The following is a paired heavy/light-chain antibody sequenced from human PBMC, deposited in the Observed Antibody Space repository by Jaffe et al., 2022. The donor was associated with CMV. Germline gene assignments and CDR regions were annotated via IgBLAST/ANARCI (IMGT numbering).Heavy chain of an antibody. Sequence: QVQLVESGGGLVKPGGSLRLSCAASGFTFSDYYMSWIRQAPGKGLEWVSYISSSGSTIYYADSVKGRFTISRDNAKNSLYLQMNSLRAEDTAVYYCARARSPYYYYGMDVWGQGTTVTVSS. CDR3: ARARSPYYYYGMDV. J-gene: IGHJ6*02. CDR1: GFTFSDYY. V-gene: IGHV3-11*01. CDR2: ISSSGSTI.
Light chain of an antibody. V-gene: IGLV2-14*03. CDR3: SSYTSSSTLEV. J-gene: IGLJ2*01. CDR2: DVS. CDR1: SSDVGGYNY. Sequence: QSALTQPASVSGSPGQSITISCTGTSSDVGGYNYVSWYQQHPGKAPKLMIYDVSNRPSGVSNRFSGSKSGNTASLTISGLQAEDEADYYCSSYTSSSTLEVFGGGTKLTVL.